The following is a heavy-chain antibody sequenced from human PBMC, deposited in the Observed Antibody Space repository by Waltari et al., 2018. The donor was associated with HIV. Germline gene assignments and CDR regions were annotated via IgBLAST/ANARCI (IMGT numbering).Heavy chain of an antibody. J-gene: IGHJ4*02. CDR3: SCGITIFGGWRD. CDR2: IRSKAYGATT. Sequence: EVQLVDSGGGLVQPGRSLRLSCTASGFTFGDYAMSWFRQAPGKGLEWVGFIRSKAYGATTENAASVKGRFTISRDDSKSVAYLQMNSLKTEDTAFYYCSCGITIFGGWRDWGQGTLVTVSS. CDR1: GFTFGDYA. D-gene: IGHD3-3*01. V-gene: IGHV3-49*03.